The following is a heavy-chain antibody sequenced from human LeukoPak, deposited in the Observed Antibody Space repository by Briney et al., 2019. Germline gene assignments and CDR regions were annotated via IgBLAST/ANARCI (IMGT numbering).Heavy chain of an antibody. J-gene: IGHJ4*02. CDR1: GGTFSSYA. Sequence: ASVKVSCKASGGTFSSYAISWVRQAPGQGLEWMGRIIPILGIANYAQKFQGRVTITADKSTSTAYMELSSLRSEDTAVYYCAREKERITMIVVVTPPDYGGQGTLVTVSS. D-gene: IGHD3-22*01. CDR2: IIPILGIA. V-gene: IGHV1-69*04. CDR3: AREKERITMIVVVTPPDY.